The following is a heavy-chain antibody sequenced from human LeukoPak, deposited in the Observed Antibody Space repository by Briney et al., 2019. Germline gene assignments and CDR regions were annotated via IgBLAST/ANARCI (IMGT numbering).Heavy chain of an antibody. CDR2: INHSGST. D-gene: IGHD3-9*01. CDR3: ARLRRDFDWLSNFGDY. Sequence: SETLSLTCGVDGGSFSGYYWNWIRQPPGKGLEWIGEINHSGSTNYNPSLKRRVTISVDTSQNQFSVRLSSVTAADTAVYYCARLRRDFDWLSNFGDYWGQGTLVTVSS. CDR1: GGSFSGYY. J-gene: IGHJ4*02. V-gene: IGHV4-34*01.